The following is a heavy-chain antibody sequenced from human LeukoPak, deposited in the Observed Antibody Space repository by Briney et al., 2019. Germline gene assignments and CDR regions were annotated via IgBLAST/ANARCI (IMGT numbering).Heavy chain of an antibody. J-gene: IGHJ4*02. V-gene: IGHV3-23*01. Sequence: GGSLRLSCAASGFTFSSYAMSWVRQAPGKGLEWVSAISDSGGSTYYADSVKGRFTISRDNSKNTLYLQMNSLRAEDTAVYYCAKRASRGVVRGEDYFDYWGQGTLVTVSS. CDR2: ISDSGGST. D-gene: IGHD3-10*01. CDR3: AKRASRGVVRGEDYFDY. CDR1: GFTFSSYA.